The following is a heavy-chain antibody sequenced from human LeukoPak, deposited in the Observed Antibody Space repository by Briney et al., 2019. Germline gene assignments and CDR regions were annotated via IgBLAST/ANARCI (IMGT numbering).Heavy chain of an antibody. CDR3: ARDWYHAIDY. CDR2: ITSDGSST. V-gene: IGHV3-74*03. J-gene: IGHJ4*02. CDR1: GYTFSSTW. Sequence: SCKASGYTFSSTWMHWVRQPPGKGLVWVARITSDGSSTTYAESVKGRFTIPRDNAKNTLYLQMNSLRAEDTAVYYCARDWYHAIDYWGQGTLVTVSS. D-gene: IGHD2-2*01.